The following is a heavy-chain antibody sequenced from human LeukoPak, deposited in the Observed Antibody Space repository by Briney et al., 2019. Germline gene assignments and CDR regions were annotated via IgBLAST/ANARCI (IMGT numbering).Heavy chain of an antibody. CDR3: ARGTFQRGYSGYEIDY. Sequence: ASVKVSCKASGYTFTSYAMHWVRQAPGQRLEWMGWINAGNGNTKYSQKFQGRVTITRNTSISTAYMELSSLRSEDTAVYYCARGTFQRGYSGYEIDYWGQGTLVTVSS. CDR2: INAGNGNT. V-gene: IGHV1-3*01. CDR1: GYTFTSYA. D-gene: IGHD5-12*01. J-gene: IGHJ4*02.